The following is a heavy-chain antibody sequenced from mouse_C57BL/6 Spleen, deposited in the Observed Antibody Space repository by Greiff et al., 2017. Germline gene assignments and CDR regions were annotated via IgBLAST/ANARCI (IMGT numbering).Heavy chain of an antibody. V-gene: IGHV2-2*01. D-gene: IGHD1-1*01. CDR1: GFSLTSYG. CDR3: ARYYGSSYEAWFAY. CDR2: IWSGGST. J-gene: IGHJ3*01. Sequence: VKLMESGPGLVQPSQSLSITCTVSGFSLTSYGVHWVRQSPGKGLEWLGVIWSGGSTAYNAAFISRLSLSKDNSKSQVFFKMSSLQADDTAIYYCARYYGSSYEAWFAYWGQGTLVTVSA.